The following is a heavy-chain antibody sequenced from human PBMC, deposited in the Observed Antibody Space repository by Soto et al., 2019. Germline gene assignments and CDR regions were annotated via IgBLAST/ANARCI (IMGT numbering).Heavy chain of an antibody. CDR3: ARDIAARAGSDYYYYGMDV. V-gene: IGHV4-30-4*01. J-gene: IGHJ6*02. CDR1: GGSISSPDFF. D-gene: IGHD6-6*01. CDR2: IFYTGNT. Sequence: PSETLSLTCTVSGGSISSPDFFWNWIRQPPGKGLEWIGSIFYTGNTYYNPSLKSRVSISVDTSKNQFSLTLSSVAAADSAIYFCARDIAARAGSDYYYYGMDVWGLGTTVTVSS.